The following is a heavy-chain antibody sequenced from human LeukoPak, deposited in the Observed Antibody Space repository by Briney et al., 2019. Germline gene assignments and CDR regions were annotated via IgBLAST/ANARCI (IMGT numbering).Heavy chain of an antibody. CDR1: GFTFSSYS. J-gene: IGHJ5*02. Sequence: GGSLRLSCAASGFTFSSYSMNWVRQAPGKGLGWVSSISSSCSYIYYADSVKGRFTIPRDNAKNSMYLQMNSLRAEDTAVYYCARDSAGTFDPWGQGTLVTVSS. CDR3: ARDSAGTFDP. V-gene: IGHV3-21*01. D-gene: IGHD6-19*01. CDR2: ISSSCSYI.